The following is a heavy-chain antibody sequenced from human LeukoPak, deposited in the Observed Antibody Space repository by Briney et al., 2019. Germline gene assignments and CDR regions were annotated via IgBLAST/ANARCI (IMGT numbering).Heavy chain of an antibody. J-gene: IGHJ5*02. V-gene: IGHV4-39*07. CDR1: GGSISSSSYY. Sequence: PSETLSLTCTVSGGSISSSSYYWSWIRQPPGKGLEWIGEINHSGSTNYNPSLKSRVTISVDTSKNQFSLKLSSVTAADTAVYYCARIISTYYDFWSPRGDWFDPWGQGTLVTVSS. CDR3: ARIISTYYDFWSPRGDWFDP. D-gene: IGHD3-3*01. CDR2: INHSGST.